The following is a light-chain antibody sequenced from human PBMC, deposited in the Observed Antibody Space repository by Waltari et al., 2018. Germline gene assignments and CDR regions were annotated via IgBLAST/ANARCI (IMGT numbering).Light chain of an antibody. V-gene: IGKV2-29*02. J-gene: IGKJ4*01. CDR3: MQGIHLPLT. Sequence: DIVMTQTPLSLSVPPGQPASISCQSSESLLFSNGKTYMYWFLQRPGQSPQLLIYEVSSRLSGVPDRFSGSGSGTDFTLKISRVEAEDVGIYYCMQGIHLPLTFGGGTKVEIK. CDR2: EVS. CDR1: ESLLFSNGKTY.